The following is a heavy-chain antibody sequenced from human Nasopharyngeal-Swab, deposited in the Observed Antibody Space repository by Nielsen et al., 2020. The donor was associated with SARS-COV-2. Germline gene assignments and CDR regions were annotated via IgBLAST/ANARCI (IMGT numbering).Heavy chain of an antibody. CDR3: ARGSRGHSILDDYHYMDV. CDR1: GYIFMNYD. Sequence: ASVKVSCKTSGYIFMNYDISWVRQAPGQGLEWMGRISIYKGKTDYAEKFQGRVTMTTDTSTSTAYMEVRRLRSDDTAVYYCARGSRGHSILDDYHYMDVWGKGTTVTVSS. J-gene: IGHJ6*03. V-gene: IGHV1-18*01. CDR2: ISIYKGKT. D-gene: IGHD2-21*01.